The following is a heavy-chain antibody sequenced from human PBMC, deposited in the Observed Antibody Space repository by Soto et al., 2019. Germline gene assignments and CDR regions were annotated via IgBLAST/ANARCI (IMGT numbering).Heavy chain of an antibody. CDR1: GGSISSSNW. CDR3: ARDRNDLPDY. J-gene: IGHJ4*02. CDR2: IYRGGST. Sequence: SETLSLTCAVSGGSISSSNWWSWVRQPPGKGLEWIGEIYRGGSTEYNPSLKSRVTISVDRSKDQFSLKLSSVTAADTAVYYCARDRNDLPDYWGQGTLVTVSS. D-gene: IGHD3-16*01. V-gene: IGHV4-4*02.